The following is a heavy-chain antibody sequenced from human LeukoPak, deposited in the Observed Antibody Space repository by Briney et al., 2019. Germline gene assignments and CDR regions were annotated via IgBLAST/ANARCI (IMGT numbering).Heavy chain of an antibody. CDR1: GFIFSSYG. J-gene: IGHJ4*02. CDR2: IRYDGSKK. D-gene: IGHD3-22*01. CDR3: AKDPYTYFHDSSGYAFDY. V-gene: IGHV3-30*02. Sequence: PGGSLRLSCAASGFIFSSYGMHWVRQAPGKGLEWVAFIRYDGSKKYYADSVKGRFTISRDNSNNTLYLQMNSLRAEDTAIYYCAKDPYTYFHDSSGYAFDYWGQGTLVTVSS.